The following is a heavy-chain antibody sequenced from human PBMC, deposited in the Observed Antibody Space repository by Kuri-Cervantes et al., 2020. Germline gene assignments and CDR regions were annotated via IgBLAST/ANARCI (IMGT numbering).Heavy chain of an antibody. V-gene: IGHV1-18*01. Sequence: ASVKVSCKASGYTFTSYGVSWVRQAPGQGLEWMGWISAYSGNTNYAQKLQGRVTMTTDTSTSTAYMELSRLRSDDTAVYYCARQDVSTVTLDYWGQGTLVTVSS. J-gene: IGHJ4*02. CDR3: ARQDVSTVTLDY. CDR1: GYTFTSYG. CDR2: ISAYSGNT. D-gene: IGHD4-17*01.